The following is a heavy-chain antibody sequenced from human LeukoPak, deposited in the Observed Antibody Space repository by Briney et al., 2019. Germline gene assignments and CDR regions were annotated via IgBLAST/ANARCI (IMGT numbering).Heavy chain of an antibody. CDR1: GYTFTGYS. Sequence: GASVRVSCKASGYTFTGYSIHWLRQAPGQGLEWMGRTNPNSGVTKYAQKFQGRVTMTRDTSTTTAYLELTSLRSDDTAVYYCARDSQYQLPPYNWFDPWGQGTLVTVSS. CDR3: ARDSQYQLPPYNWFDP. CDR2: TNPNSGVT. J-gene: IGHJ5*02. D-gene: IGHD4-11*01. V-gene: IGHV1-2*02.